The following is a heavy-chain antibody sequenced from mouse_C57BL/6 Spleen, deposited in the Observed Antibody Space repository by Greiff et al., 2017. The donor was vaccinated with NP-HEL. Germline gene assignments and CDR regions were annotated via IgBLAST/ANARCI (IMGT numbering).Heavy chain of an antibody. CDR2: ISYDGSN. D-gene: IGHD1-1*01. J-gene: IGHJ3*01. CDR3: ARGDYYGSSGFAY. V-gene: IGHV3-6*01. Sequence: EVKVEESGPGLVKPSQSLSLTCSVTGYSITSGYYWNWIRQFPGNKLEWMGYISYDGSNNYNPSLKNRISITRDTSKNQFFLKLNSVTTEDTATYYCARGDYYGSSGFAYWGQGTLVTVSA. CDR1: GYSITSGYY.